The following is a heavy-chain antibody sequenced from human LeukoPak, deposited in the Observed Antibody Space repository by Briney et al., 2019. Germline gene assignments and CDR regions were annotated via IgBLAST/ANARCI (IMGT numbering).Heavy chain of an antibody. J-gene: IGHJ4*02. V-gene: IGHV3-30*03. CDR1: GFTFSSYG. CDR3: VLWFGELGFDY. D-gene: IGHD3-10*01. Sequence: GRSLRLSCAASGFTFSSYGMHWVRQAPGKGLEWVAVISYDGSNKYYADSVKGRFTISRDNSKNTLYLQMNSLRAEDTAVYYCVLWFGELGFDYWGQGTLVTVSS. CDR2: ISYDGSNK.